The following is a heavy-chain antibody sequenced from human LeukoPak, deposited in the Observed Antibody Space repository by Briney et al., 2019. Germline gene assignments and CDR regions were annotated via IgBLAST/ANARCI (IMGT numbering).Heavy chain of an antibody. CDR2: VNHSGST. D-gene: IGHD3-10*01. V-gene: IGHV4-34*01. CDR1: GGSLSGYY. Sequence: SETLSLTCAVYGGSLSGYYWSCIRQPPGKGLEWSGEVNHSGSTNYNPPLKSRVTISVDTSKNQFSLKLSSVTAADTAVYCGARGRFHSGSGRRGDYFDYWGQGTLVTVSS. CDR3: ARGRFHSGSGRRGDYFDY. J-gene: IGHJ4*02.